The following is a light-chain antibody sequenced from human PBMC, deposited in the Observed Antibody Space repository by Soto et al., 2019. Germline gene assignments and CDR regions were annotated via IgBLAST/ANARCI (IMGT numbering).Light chain of an antibody. CDR3: QQRSDWPLT. Sequence: EIVLTQSPPTLSLSPGERATLSCRASQSVSSYFAWYQQKPGQAPRLLIYDASTRAAGIPARFSGSGSGTDFTLTISSLEPEDFAVYYCQQRSDWPLTFGGGIKVEIK. J-gene: IGKJ4*01. CDR1: QSVSSY. CDR2: DAS. V-gene: IGKV3-11*01.